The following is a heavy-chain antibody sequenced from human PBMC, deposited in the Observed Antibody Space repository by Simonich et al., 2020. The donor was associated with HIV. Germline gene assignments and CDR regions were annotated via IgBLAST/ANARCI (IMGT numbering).Heavy chain of an antibody. J-gene: IGHJ4*02. CDR3: ARAPDYGANVYFDY. Sequence: QVQLQESGPGLVKPSETLSLTCNVPVGSISSYYWSWVRPPPGKGLEWIGYIFDNGFTNYNPSLKSRVTISVDTSKNQFSLKMTSVTAADTAVYYCARAPDYGANVYFDYWGQGTLVTVSS. CDR1: VGSISSYY. V-gene: IGHV4-59*01. CDR2: IFDNGFT. D-gene: IGHD4-17*01.